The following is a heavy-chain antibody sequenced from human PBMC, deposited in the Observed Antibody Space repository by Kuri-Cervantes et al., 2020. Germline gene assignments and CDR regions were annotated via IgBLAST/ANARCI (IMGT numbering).Heavy chain of an antibody. Sequence: ASVKVSCKASGYTFTSYDINWVRQATGQGLEWMGWMNPNSGNTGYAQKFQGRVTMTRNTSISTAYMELSSLRSEDTAVYYCARASVEMATTPGHYYYYGMDVWGQGTTVTVSS. V-gene: IGHV1-8*01. D-gene: IGHD5-24*01. CDR2: MNPNSGNT. CDR1: GYTFTSYD. J-gene: IGHJ6*02. CDR3: ARASVEMATTPGHYYYYGMDV.